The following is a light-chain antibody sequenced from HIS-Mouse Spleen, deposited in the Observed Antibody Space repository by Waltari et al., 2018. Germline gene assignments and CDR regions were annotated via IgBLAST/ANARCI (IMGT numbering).Light chain of an antibody. CDR3: QQLNSYPRA. CDR1: QGISSY. CDR2: AAS. J-gene: IGKJ1*01. Sequence: DIQLTQSPSFLSASVGDRVTINCRASQGISSYLSSYQEKPGKAPKLLIYAASTLQSAVPSRFSGSGAGTEFALTISSLQPEDFATYYCQQLNSYPRAFDQGTKVEIK. V-gene: IGKV1-9*01.